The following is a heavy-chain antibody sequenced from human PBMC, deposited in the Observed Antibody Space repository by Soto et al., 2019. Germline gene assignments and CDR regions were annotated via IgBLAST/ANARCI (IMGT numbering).Heavy chain of an antibody. J-gene: IGHJ5*02. Sequence: QVQLVQSGAEVKKPGSSVKVSCKASGGTFSSYTISWVRQAPGQGLEWMGRIIPILGIANYAQKFQGRVTIPTVKSTSTADMELSSLSSEDTAVYYCANLVYCSSTSCYDWFDPWGQGTLVTVSS. CDR3: ANLVYCSSTSCYDWFDP. CDR1: GGTFSSYT. V-gene: IGHV1-69*02. D-gene: IGHD2-2*01. CDR2: IIPILGIA.